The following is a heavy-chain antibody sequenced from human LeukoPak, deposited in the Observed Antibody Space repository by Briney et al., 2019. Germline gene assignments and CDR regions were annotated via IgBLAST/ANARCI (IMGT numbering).Heavy chain of an antibody. D-gene: IGHD6-13*01. CDR1: GFTFSSYG. Sequence: PGGSLRLSCAASGFTFSSYGMHWVRQAPGKGLEWVAVISYDGSNKYYADSVKGRFTISRDNSKNTLYLQMNSLRAEDTAVYYCAKDKWGSSWQQYYYYYMDVWGKGTTVTVSS. CDR2: ISYDGSNK. CDR3: AKDKWGSSWQQYYYYYMDV. J-gene: IGHJ6*03. V-gene: IGHV3-30*18.